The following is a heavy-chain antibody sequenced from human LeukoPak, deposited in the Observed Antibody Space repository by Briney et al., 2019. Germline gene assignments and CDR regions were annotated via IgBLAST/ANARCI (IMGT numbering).Heavy chain of an antibody. Sequence: SCKASGGTFSSYAISWVRQAPGKGLEWVAVIWYDGSNEYYADSVKGRFTISRDSSKNTLYLQMNSLRPEDTAVYYCARALPDYYDGSGYYDYWGQGTLVTVSS. CDR1: GGTFSSYA. D-gene: IGHD3-22*01. J-gene: IGHJ4*02. CDR2: IWYDGSNE. V-gene: IGHV3-33*01. CDR3: ARALPDYYDGSGYYDY.